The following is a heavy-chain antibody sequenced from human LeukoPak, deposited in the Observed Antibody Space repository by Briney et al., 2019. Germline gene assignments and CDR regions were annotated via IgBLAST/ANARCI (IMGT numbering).Heavy chain of an antibody. CDR3: AKDMAAYYYSSGNIDY. V-gene: IGHV3-43D*03. CDR2: ISWDGGST. CDR1: GFTFSSYW. J-gene: IGHJ4*02. Sequence: GGSLKLSCAASGFTFSSYWMHWVRQAPGKGLEWVSFISWDGGSTYYADSVKGRFTISRDNSKNSLYLQMNSLRAEDTALYYCAKDMAAYYYSSGNIDYWGQGTLVTVSS. D-gene: IGHD3-10*01.